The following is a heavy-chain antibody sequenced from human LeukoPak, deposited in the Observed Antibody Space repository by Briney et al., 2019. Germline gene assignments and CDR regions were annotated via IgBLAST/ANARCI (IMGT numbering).Heavy chain of an antibody. CDR1: GFTFSTYW. V-gene: IGHV3-74*01. J-gene: IGHJ3*01. Sequence: PGESLRLSCAASGFTFSTYWMHWVRQAPGKGPLWVARINTDGSSTLYADSVKGGFTISRDNAKSTLYLQMDSLRPEDTAVYYCARGFRAFDFWAQGTMVTVSS. CDR3: ARGFRAFDF. CDR2: INTDGSST.